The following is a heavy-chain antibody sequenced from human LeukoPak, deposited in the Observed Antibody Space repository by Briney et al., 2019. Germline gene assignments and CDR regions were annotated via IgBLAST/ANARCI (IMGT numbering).Heavy chain of an antibody. CDR1: GFTFSSYT. CDR2: ISSSGGTI. V-gene: IGHV3-48*01. D-gene: IGHD5-24*01. J-gene: IGHJ4*02. Sequence: PGGSLRLSCAASGFTFSSYTMSWVRQAPGKGLEWVSYISSSGGTIYYADSVKGRFTISRNNAKNSLYLQMDSLRAEDTAVYYCARGYGYNFDYWGQGTLVTVSS. CDR3: ARGYGYNFDY.